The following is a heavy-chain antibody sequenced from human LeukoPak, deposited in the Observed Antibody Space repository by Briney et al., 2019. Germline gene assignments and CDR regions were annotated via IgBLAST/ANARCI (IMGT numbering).Heavy chain of an antibody. Sequence: SETLSLTCTVSGGSISSSSYYWGWIRQPPGKGLEWIGSIYYSGSTYYNPSLKSRVTMSVDTSKNQFSLSLSSVTAADTAVYYCARSALTGTWWFDPWGQGTLVTVSS. CDR3: ARSALTGTWWFDP. D-gene: IGHD1-7*01. CDR1: GGSISSSSYY. V-gene: IGHV4-39*01. CDR2: IYYSGST. J-gene: IGHJ5*02.